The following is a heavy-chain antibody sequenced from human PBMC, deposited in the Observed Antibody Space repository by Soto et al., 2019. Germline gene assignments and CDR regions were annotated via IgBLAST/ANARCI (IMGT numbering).Heavy chain of an antibody. CDR1: GYTFTSYD. CDR3: ARAEGDTAMVGNNWFDP. D-gene: IGHD5-18*01. CDR2: MNPNSGNT. Sequence: GASVKVSCKASGYTFTSYDINWVRQATGQGLEWMGWMNPNSGNTGYAQKFQGRVTMTRNTSISTAYMELSSLRSDDTAVYYCARAEGDTAMVGNNWFDPWGQGTLVTVSS. V-gene: IGHV1-8*01. J-gene: IGHJ5*02.